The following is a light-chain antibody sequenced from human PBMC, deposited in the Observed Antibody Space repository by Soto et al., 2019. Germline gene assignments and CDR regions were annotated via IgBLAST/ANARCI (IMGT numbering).Light chain of an antibody. CDR2: KTS. CDR1: QTISSW. V-gene: IGKV1-5*03. Sequence: DIQMGRSPCTLSAYIGERVTIASLASQTISSWVAWYQQKPGKAPRLLIYKTSSLESGVPSRSSGSGSGTEFTLTISGLQPDDFATYYCQQYNRYSLTFGQGTRLEI. J-gene: IGKJ5*01. CDR3: QQYNRYSLT.